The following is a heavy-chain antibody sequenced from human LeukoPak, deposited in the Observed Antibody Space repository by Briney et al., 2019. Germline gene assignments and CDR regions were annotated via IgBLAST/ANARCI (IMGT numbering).Heavy chain of an antibody. CDR3: ARTTITMIALFYY. CDR2: MNPNSGNT. CDR1: GYTFTCYD. V-gene: IGHV1-8*01. J-gene: IGHJ4*02. D-gene: IGHD3-22*01. Sequence: GASVKVSCKASGYTFTCYDINWVRQATGQGLEWMGWMNPNSGNTGYAQKFQGRVTMTRNTSISTAYMELSSLRSEDTAVYYCARTTITMIALFYYWGQGTLVTVSS.